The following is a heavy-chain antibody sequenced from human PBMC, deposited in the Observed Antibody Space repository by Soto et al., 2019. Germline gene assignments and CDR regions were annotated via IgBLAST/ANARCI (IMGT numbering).Heavy chain of an antibody. J-gene: IGHJ6*02. Sequence: GESLKISCTGSGYSFTSYWIGWVREMPGKGLEWMGIIYPGDSDTRYSPSFQGQVTISADKSISTAYLQWSSLKASDTAMYYCARHGSSVEYYYYAMDVWGQGTTVTVSS. V-gene: IGHV5-51*01. CDR3: ARHGSSVEYYYYAMDV. CDR1: GYSFTSYW. CDR2: IYPGDSDT. D-gene: IGHD6-19*01.